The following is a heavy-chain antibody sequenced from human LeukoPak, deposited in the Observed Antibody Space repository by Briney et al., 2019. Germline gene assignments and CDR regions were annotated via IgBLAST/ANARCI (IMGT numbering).Heavy chain of an antibody. V-gene: IGHV1-46*01. CDR2: INASGGST. CDR3: ARGLGGLVVVPAAIVDY. CDR1: GYTFTSYY. D-gene: IGHD2-2*02. Sequence: ASVKVSCKASGYTFTSYYMHWVRQAPGQGLEWMGIINASGGSTSYAQKFQGRVTMTRDMSTSTVYMELSSLRSEDTAVYYCARGLGGLVVVPAAIVDYWGQGTLVTVSS. J-gene: IGHJ4*02.